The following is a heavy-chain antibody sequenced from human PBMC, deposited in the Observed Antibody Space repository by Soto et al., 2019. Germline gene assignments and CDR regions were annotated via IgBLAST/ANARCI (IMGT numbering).Heavy chain of an antibody. CDR1: AGSISSGGYY. D-gene: IGHD6-13*01. CDR2: IYYSGST. Sequence: PSETLSLTCTVSAGSISSGGYYWSWIRQHPGRGLEWIGYIYYSGSTYYNPSLKSRVTISVDTSKNQFSLKLSSVTAADTAVYYCGRIDSVNIAAAGTIDYWGQGTLVTVSS. J-gene: IGHJ4*02. CDR3: GRIDSVNIAAAGTIDY. V-gene: IGHV4-31*03.